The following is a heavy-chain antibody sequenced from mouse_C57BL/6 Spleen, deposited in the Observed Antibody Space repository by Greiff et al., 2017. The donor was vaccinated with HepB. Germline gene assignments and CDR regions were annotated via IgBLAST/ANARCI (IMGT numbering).Heavy chain of an antibody. D-gene: IGHD1-1*01. Sequence: EVKLVESGEGLVKPGGSLKLSCAASGFTFSSYAMSWVRQTPEKRLEWVAYISSGGDYIYYADTVKGRFTISRDNARNTLYLQMSSLKSEDTAMYYCTRDDGYGSSIFDYWGQGTTLTVSS. CDR1: GFTFSSYA. CDR3: TRDDGYGSSIFDY. J-gene: IGHJ2*01. CDR2: ISSGGDYI. V-gene: IGHV5-9-1*02.